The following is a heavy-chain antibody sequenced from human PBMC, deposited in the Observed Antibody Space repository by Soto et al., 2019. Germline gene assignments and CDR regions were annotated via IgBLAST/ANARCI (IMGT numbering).Heavy chain of an antibody. CDR1: GGSISSGGYY. J-gene: IGHJ4*02. CDR3: ARRGSYYVDY. CDR2: IYYSGST. D-gene: IGHD1-26*01. V-gene: IGHV4-61*08. Sequence: SETLSLTCAVSGGSISSGGYYWSWIRQPPGKGLEWIGYIYYSGSTSYNPSLKSRVTISVDTSKNQFSLKLSSVTAADTAVYYCARRGSYYVDYWGQGTLVTVSS.